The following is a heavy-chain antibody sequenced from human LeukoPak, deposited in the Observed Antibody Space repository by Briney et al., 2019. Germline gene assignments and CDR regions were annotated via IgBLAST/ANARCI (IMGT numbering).Heavy chain of an antibody. Sequence: SETLSLTCTVSGASISSYYWSWIRQPAGKGLEWIGRIYPSGSDYNPSLKSRVTISVDKSKNHFSLILRSVTAADTAVYYCAGVPWHYETSRYYLNACDIWGQGTVVTVSS. CDR2: IYPSGS. CDR1: GASISSYY. J-gene: IGHJ3*02. D-gene: IGHD3-22*01. V-gene: IGHV4-4*07. CDR3: AGVPWHYETSRYYLNACDI.